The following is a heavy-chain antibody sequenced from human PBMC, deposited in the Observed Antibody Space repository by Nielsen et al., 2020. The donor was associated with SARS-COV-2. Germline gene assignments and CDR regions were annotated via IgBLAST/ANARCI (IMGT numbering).Heavy chain of an antibody. CDR2: ISWNSGSI. CDR1: GFTFDEYV. Sequence: SLKISCAASGFTFDEYVMDWVRQAPGKGLEWVSGISWNSGSIGYADSVKGRFTISRDNAKNSLYLQMNSLRAEDTALYYCAKGPRITMIVVEYYYFDYWGQGTLVTVSS. CDR3: AKGPRITMIVVEYYYFDY. D-gene: IGHD3-22*01. J-gene: IGHJ4*02. V-gene: IGHV3-9*01.